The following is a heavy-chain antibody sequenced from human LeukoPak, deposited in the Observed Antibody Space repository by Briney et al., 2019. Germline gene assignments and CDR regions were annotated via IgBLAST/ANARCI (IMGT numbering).Heavy chain of an antibody. CDR3: ARGFYGDYGFKHWYFDL. D-gene: IGHD4-17*01. J-gene: IGHJ2*01. Sequence: LKPSETLSLTCAVYGGSFSGYYWNWIRQPPEKGLEWIGEINQSGSINYNPSLKSRVTMSVDTSKNQFSLKLSSVTAADTAVYYCARGFYGDYGFKHWYFDLWGRGTLVTVSS. V-gene: IGHV4-34*01. CDR1: GGSFSGYY. CDR2: INQSGSI.